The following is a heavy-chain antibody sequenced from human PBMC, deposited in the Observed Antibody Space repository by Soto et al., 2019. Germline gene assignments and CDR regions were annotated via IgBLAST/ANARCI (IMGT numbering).Heavy chain of an antibody. J-gene: IGHJ6*02. V-gene: IGHV3-30-3*01. CDR2: ISYDGSNK. Sequence: QVQLVESGGGVVQPGRSLRLSCAASGFTFSSYAMHWVRQAPGKGLEGVAVISYDGSNKYYADSVKGRFTISRDNSKNTLYLQMNSLRAEDTAVYYCARDFVWFGELLFGGMDVWGQGTTVTVSS. CDR1: GFTFSSYA. D-gene: IGHD3-10*01. CDR3: ARDFVWFGELLFGGMDV.